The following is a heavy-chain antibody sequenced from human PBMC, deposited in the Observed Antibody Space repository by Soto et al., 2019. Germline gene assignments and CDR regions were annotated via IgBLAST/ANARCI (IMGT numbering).Heavy chain of an antibody. V-gene: IGHV4-34*01. CDR2: INHSGST. J-gene: IGHJ4*02. D-gene: IGHD5-18*01. CDR3: ARDNGYSYGYYFDY. Sequence: QVQLQQWGAGLLKPSETLSLTCAVYGGSFSGYYWSWIRQPPGKGLEWIGEINHSGSTNYNPSLKSRVTISVDTAKKQFSLKLSSVTAADTAVYYCARDNGYSYGYYFDYWGQGTLVTVSS. CDR1: GGSFSGYY.